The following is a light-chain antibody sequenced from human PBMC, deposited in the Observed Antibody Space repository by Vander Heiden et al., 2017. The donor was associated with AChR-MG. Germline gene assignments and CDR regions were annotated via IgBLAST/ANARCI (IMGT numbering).Light chain of an antibody. CDR2: KVS. CDR1: QSLVYSDGNTY. CDR3: MQGTYWLVST. V-gene: IGKV2-30*01. J-gene: IGKJ2*01. Sequence: VVMTQSPLSLPVTLGQPAPIPCRSSQSLVYSDGNTYLNWFQQRPGQSPRRLICKVSNRDSGVPDRFSGSGSGTDFTLKISRVEAEDVGVYYCMQGTYWLVSTLGQGTKLEIK.